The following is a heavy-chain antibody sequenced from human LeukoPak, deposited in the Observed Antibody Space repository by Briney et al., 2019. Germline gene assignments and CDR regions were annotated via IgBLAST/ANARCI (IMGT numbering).Heavy chain of an antibody. V-gene: IGHV7-4-1*02. CDR1: GYSFTSYA. CDR3: ARDPLQWLVSGNWFDP. D-gene: IGHD6-19*01. J-gene: IGHJ5*02. Sequence: ASVNVSCKASGYSFTSYAMNWVRQAPGQGLEWMGWINTNTGNPTYAQDFTGRFVFSLDTSVSTAYLQISSLKAEDTAVYYCARDPLQWLVSGNWFDPWGQGTLVTVSS. CDR2: INTNTGNP.